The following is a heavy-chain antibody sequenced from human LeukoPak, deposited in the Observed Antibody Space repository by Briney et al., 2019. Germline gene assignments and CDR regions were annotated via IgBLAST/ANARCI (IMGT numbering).Heavy chain of an antibody. CDR3: ARRAGRYYGSGRTAFDI. Sequence: SGTLSLTCAVSGGSISSSNWWSWVRPPPGKGLEWIGEIYHSGGTNYNPSLKSRVTISVDKSKNQFSLKLSSVTAADTAVYYCARRAGRYYGSGRTAFDIWGQGTMVTVSS. J-gene: IGHJ3*02. D-gene: IGHD3-10*01. CDR1: GGSISSSNW. CDR2: IYHSGGT. V-gene: IGHV4-4*02.